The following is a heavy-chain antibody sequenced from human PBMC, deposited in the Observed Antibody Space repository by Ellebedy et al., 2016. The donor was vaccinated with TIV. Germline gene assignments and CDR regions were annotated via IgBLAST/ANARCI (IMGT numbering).Heavy chain of an antibody. Sequence: GESLKISCAASGFTFSSYGMHWVRQAQGKGLEWVALLSYDGTNKYYADSVKGRFTISRDNSKNTLYLQMNSLRAEDTAVYYCAKALFMTTVTAIDYWGQGTLVTVSS. J-gene: IGHJ4*02. CDR2: LSYDGTNK. CDR1: GFTFSSYG. V-gene: IGHV3-30*18. D-gene: IGHD4-17*01. CDR3: AKALFMTTVTAIDY.